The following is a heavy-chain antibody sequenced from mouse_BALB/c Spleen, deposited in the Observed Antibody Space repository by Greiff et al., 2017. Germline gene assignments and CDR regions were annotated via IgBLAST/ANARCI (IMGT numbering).Heavy chain of an antibody. Sequence: QVQLQQSGAELVRPGSSVKISCKASGYAFSSYWMNWVKQRPGQGLEWIGQIYPGDGDTNYNGKFKGKATLTADKSSSTAYMQLSSLTSEDSAVYYCTRELDFDYWGQGTTLTVSS. CDR3: TRELDFDY. J-gene: IGHJ2*01. D-gene: IGHD4-1*01. CDR2: IYPGDGDT. V-gene: IGHV1-80*01. CDR1: GYAFSSYW.